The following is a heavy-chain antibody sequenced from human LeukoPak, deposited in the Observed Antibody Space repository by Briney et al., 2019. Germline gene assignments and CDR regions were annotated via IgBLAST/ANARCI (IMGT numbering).Heavy chain of an antibody. CDR2: ISGSGGST. CDR1: GFTFSSYA. CDR3: AKDSRPYYDFWSGYAHYFDY. D-gene: IGHD3-3*01. V-gene: IGHV3-23*01. Sequence: GGSLRLSCAASGFTFSSYAMSWVRQAPGKGLEWVSAISGSGGSTYYADSVKGRFTISRDNSKNTLYLQMNSLRAEDTAVYYCAKDSRPYYDFWSGYAHYFDYWGQGTLVTVSS. J-gene: IGHJ4*02.